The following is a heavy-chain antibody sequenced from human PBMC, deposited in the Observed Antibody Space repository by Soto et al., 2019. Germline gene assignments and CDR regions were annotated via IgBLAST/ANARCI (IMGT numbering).Heavy chain of an antibody. CDR3: AKDNVNTIFAVVITSDY. D-gene: IGHD3-3*01. J-gene: IGHJ4*02. V-gene: IGHV3-23*01. Sequence: GGSLRLSCAASGFTFSSYAMSWVRQAPGKGLEWVSAISGSGGSTYYADSVKGRFTISRDNSKNTLYLQMNSLRAEDTAVYYCAKDNVNTIFAVVITSDYWGQGTLVTVSS. CDR2: ISGSGGST. CDR1: GFTFSSYA.